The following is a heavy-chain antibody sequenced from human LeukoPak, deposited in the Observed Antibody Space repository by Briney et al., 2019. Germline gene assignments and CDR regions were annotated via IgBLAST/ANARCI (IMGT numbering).Heavy chain of an antibody. CDR1: GFTVSNNY. J-gene: IGHJ3*02. V-gene: IGHV3-53*01. Sequence: PGGSLRLSCAASGFTVSNNYMSWVRQAPGKGLEWVSISYSDSNTNYADSVKGRFTISRDTSQNTLSLQMNSLGAEDMAVYYCVRKNRDFNAAFDIWGQGTAVTVSS. D-gene: IGHD1-14*01. CDR3: VRKNRDFNAAFDI. CDR2: SYSDSNT.